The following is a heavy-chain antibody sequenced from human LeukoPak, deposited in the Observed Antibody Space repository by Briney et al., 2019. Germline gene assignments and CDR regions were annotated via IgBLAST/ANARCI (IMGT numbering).Heavy chain of an antibody. CDR1: GYTFTSYA. Sequence: ASVKVSCKASGYTFTSYAMNWVRQAPGQGLEWMGWINTNTGNPTYAQGFTGRFVFSLDTSVSTAYLQISSLKAEDTDVYYCARIVASYYYYYMDVWGKGTTVTVSS. J-gene: IGHJ6*03. CDR2: INTNTGNP. CDR3: ARIVASYYYYYMDV. D-gene: IGHD5-12*01. V-gene: IGHV7-4-1*02.